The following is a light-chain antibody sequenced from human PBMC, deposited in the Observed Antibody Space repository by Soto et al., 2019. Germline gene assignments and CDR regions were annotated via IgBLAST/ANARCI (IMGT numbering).Light chain of an antibody. CDR2: EVT. CDR1: SSDVGGYNY. V-gene: IGLV2-14*01. J-gene: IGLJ3*02. Sequence: QSALTQPASVSGSPGQSITISCTGTSSDVGGYNYVSWYQQQPGRAPKLMIFEVTNRPSGVSNRFSGSKSGNTASLTISGLQAEDEADYYCTSYTNSNIRVFGGGTQLTVL. CDR3: TSYTNSNIRV.